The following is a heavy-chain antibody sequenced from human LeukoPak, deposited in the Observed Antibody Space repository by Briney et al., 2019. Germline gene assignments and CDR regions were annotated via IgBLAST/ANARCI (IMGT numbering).Heavy chain of an antibody. CDR2: IYYSGTT. CDR3: ARGGPVPYYNSWYGY. J-gene: IGHJ4*02. D-gene: IGHD6-13*01. Sequence: SETLSLTCSVSGDSISGSIYYWGWIRQPPGKGLEWIGSIYYSGTTYYNLSLKSRVTISVDTSKSQFSLQLTSVTAADTAVYYCARGGPVPYYNSWYGYWGQGTLVTVSS. V-gene: IGHV4-39*01. CDR1: GDSISGSIYY.